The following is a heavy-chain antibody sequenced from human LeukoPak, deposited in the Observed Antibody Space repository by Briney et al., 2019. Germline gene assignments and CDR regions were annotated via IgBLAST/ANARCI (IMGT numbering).Heavy chain of an antibody. Sequence: SQTLSPTCTVSGGSISSGGYYWSWIRQHPGKGLEWIGYIYYSGSTYYNPSLKSRVTISVDTSKNQFSLKLSSVTAADTAVYYCARRVWAVATSDAFDIWGQGTMVTVSS. CDR3: ARRVWAVATSDAFDI. D-gene: IGHD5-12*01. J-gene: IGHJ3*02. CDR2: IYYSGST. CDR1: GGSISSGGYY. V-gene: IGHV4-31*03.